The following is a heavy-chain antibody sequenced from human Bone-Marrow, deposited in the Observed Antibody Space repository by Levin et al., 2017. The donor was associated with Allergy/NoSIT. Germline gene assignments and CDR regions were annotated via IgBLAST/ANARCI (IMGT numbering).Heavy chain of an antibody. CDR2: IYYSGST. CDR3: ASSAELERAGLDY. CDR1: GGSISSSSYY. Sequence: SETLSLTCTVSGGSISSSSYYWGWIRQPPGKGLEWIGSIYYSGSTYYNPSLKSRVTISVDTSKNQFSLKLSSVTAADTAVYYCASSAELERAGLDYWGQGTLVTVSS. J-gene: IGHJ4*02. D-gene: IGHD1-1*01. V-gene: IGHV4-39*01.